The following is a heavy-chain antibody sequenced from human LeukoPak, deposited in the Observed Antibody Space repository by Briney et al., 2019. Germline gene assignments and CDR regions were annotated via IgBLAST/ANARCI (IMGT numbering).Heavy chain of an antibody. D-gene: IGHD6-13*01. J-gene: IGHJ6*02. CDR2: IYYSGST. Sequence: SETLSLTCTVSGGSINSGDYYWSWIRQPPGKGLEWIGYIYYSGSTYYNPSLKSRVTISVDTSKNQFSLKLSSVTAADTAVYYCARDRQYSSSWYYYGMDVWGQGTTVTVSS. CDR3: ARDRQYSSSWYYYGMDV. CDR1: GGSINSGDYY. V-gene: IGHV4-30-4*08.